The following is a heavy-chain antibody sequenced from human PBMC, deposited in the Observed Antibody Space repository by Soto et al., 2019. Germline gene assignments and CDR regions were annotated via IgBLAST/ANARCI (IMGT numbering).Heavy chain of an antibody. CDR1: GFTFSSYA. Sequence: QVQLVESGGGVVQPGRSLRLSCAASGFTFSSYAMHWVRQAPGKGLEWVAVISYDGSNKYYADSVKGRFTISRDNSKNTLYLQMNSLRAEDTAVYYCARMEGYYSYYGMDVWGQGTTVTVSS. V-gene: IGHV3-30-3*01. CDR2: ISYDGSNK. D-gene: IGHD3-3*01. CDR3: ARMEGYYSYYGMDV. J-gene: IGHJ6*02.